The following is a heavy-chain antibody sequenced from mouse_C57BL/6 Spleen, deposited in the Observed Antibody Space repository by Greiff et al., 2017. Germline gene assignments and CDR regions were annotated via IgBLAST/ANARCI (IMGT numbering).Heavy chain of an antibody. CDR1: GYTFTSYW. D-gene: IGHD1-1*01. CDR2: IYPSDSET. J-gene: IGHJ2*01. V-gene: IGHV1-61*01. CDR3: ASLTTVNY. Sequence: VKLQESGPELVKPGSSVKLSCKASGYTFTSYWMDWVKQRPGQGLEWIGNIYPSDSETHYNQKFKDKATLTVDKSSSTAYMQLSSLTSEDSAVYYCASLTTVNYWGQGTTLTVSS.